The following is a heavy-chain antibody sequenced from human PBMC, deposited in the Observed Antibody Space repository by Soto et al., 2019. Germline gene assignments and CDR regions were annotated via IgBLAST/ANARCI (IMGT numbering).Heavy chain of an antibody. Sequence: QVQLVESGGGVVQPGRSLRLSCAASGFTFSNYAMHWVRQAPGKGLEWVAVISHDGYNKYYPDSVKGRFTISRDSSKNTLYLPMNSLRVEDKAVYSCARDSGSSWFFGIDLWGQGTTVTVS. CDR3: ARDSGSSWFFGIDL. D-gene: IGHD6-13*01. CDR1: GFTFSNYA. CDR2: ISHDGYNK. V-gene: IGHV3-30-3*01. J-gene: IGHJ6*02.